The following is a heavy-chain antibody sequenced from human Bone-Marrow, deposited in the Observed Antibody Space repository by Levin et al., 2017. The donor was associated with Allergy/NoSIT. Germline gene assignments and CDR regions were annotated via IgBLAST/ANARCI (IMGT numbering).Heavy chain of an antibody. Sequence: ASVKVSCKASGYTFTGYYMHWVRQAPGQGLEWMGWINPNSGGTNYAQKFQGRVTMTRDTSISTAYMELSRLRSDDTAVYYCARRGRVAARRKVGYYYYYGMDVWGQGTTVTVSS. CDR1: GYTFTGYY. J-gene: IGHJ6*02. V-gene: IGHV1-2*02. CDR3: ARRGRVAARRKVGYYYYYGMDV. D-gene: IGHD6-6*01. CDR2: INPNSGGT.